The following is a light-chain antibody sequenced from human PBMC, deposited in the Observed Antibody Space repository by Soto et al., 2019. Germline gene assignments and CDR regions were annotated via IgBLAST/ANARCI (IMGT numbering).Light chain of an antibody. V-gene: IGLV8-61*01. Sequence: QTVVTQEPSFSVSPGGTVTLTCGLSSGSVSSGYYPSWLQQTPGQAPRTLIYSTHTRSSGVPDRFSGSILGKRAALTITGAQADDESDYYCVLYMGSGISVFGGGTKVTVL. CDR2: STH. CDR1: SGSVSSGYY. CDR3: VLYMGSGISV. J-gene: IGLJ3*02.